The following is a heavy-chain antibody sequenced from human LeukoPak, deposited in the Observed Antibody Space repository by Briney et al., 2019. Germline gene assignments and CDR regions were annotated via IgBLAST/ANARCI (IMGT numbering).Heavy chain of an antibody. Sequence: SVKVSCKASGGTFSSYAISWVRQAPGQGLEWMGRIIPILGIANYAQKFQGRVTITADKSTSTAYMELSSLRSEDTAVYYCAGGGLIDFAGRSDAFDIWGQGTMVTVSS. CDR3: AGGGLIDFAGRSDAFDI. D-gene: IGHD3-16*01. J-gene: IGHJ3*02. CDR1: GGTFSSYA. V-gene: IGHV1-69*04. CDR2: IIPILGIA.